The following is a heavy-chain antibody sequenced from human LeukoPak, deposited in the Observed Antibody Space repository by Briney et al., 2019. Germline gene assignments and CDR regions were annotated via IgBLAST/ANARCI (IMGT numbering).Heavy chain of an antibody. Sequence: ASVTVSYRASGYTFSVYYMNWVRQAPGQGLEWMGRINPNSGGTNYAQKFQGRVTMTRDTSISTAYMELSRLRSDDTAVYYCAREDNLGSGSSPNDYWGQGTLVTVSS. D-gene: IGHD6-19*01. J-gene: IGHJ4*02. CDR3: AREDNLGSGSSPNDY. CDR2: INPNSGGT. CDR1: GYTFSVYY. V-gene: IGHV1-2*06.